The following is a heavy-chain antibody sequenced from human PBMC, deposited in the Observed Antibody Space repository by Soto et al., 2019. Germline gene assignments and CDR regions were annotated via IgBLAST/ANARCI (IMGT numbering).Heavy chain of an antibody. CDR3: TRRHCSGGGCYSGFDF. CDR2: IKTKVESYAT. V-gene: IGHV3-73*01. CDR1: GFTLSGFD. D-gene: IGHD2-15*01. J-gene: IGHJ4*02. Sequence: EVQLVESGGGLVQPGGSLKLSCAASGFTLSGFDLHWVRQASGEGLEWIGRIKTKVESYATEYAASVKGRFSISRDDSKNTAYLEMNSLETEDTAIYYCTRRHCSGGGCYSGFDFWGQGSLVTVSS.